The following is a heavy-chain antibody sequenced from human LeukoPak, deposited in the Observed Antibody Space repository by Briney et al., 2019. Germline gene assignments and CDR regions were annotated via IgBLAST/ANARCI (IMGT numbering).Heavy chain of an antibody. CDR1: GGSISSSNW. CDR3: ARREYYYDSSGYYSHYYYYYGMDV. D-gene: IGHD3-22*01. Sequence: SGTLSLTCAVSGGSISSSNWWSWVRQPPGKGLEWIGEIYHSGSTNYNPSLKSRVTISVDKSKNQFSLKLSSVTAADTAVYYCARREYYYDSSGYYSHYYYYYGMDVWGQGTTVTVSS. J-gene: IGHJ6*02. CDR2: IYHSGST. V-gene: IGHV4-4*02.